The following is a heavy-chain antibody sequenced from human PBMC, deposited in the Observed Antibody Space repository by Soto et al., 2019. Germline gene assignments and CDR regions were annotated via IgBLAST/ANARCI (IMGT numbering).Heavy chain of an antibody. CDR3: AKGVDRLGELWGYFQN. CDR1: GFIFEDFA. J-gene: IGHJ1*01. D-gene: IGHD3-16*01. CDR2: INWNGVNK. Sequence: GGSLRLSCTVSGFIFEDFAMHWVRQAPGQGLEWVSGINWNGVNKGYAESVLGRFTISRDNAKKSLYLDMNYLRPEDTALYFCAKGVDRLGELWGYFQNWGQGTLVTVSS. V-gene: IGHV3-9*01.